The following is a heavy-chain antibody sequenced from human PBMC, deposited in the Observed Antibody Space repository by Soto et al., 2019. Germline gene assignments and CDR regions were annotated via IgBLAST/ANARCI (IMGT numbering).Heavy chain of an antibody. CDR3: AIDLGGFPDY. Sequence: QVQLVQSGAEVKKPGASVKVSCKASGYSFTSYGISWVRQAPGQGLERMGWISAYNGNRKYAQKFQGRVTMTTDTSTSTAYMQLRSLRSDDTAVYYCAIDLGGFPDYWGQGTLVTVSS. V-gene: IGHV1-18*01. D-gene: IGHD5-12*01. CDR1: GYSFTSYG. CDR2: ISAYNGNR. J-gene: IGHJ4*02.